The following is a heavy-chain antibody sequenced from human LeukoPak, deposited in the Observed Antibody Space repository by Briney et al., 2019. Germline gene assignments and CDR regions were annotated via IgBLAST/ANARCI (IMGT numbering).Heavy chain of an antibody. CDR1: GYIFTNSY. V-gene: IGHV1-46*01. CDR2: INPSGGST. Sequence: ASVKVSCKASGYIFTNSYMHWVRQAPGQGLEWMGTINPSGGSTTYAQKFQGRVTMTRDTSTSTVYTELSSLRSEDTAVYYYARDHGSAYYRAPRHWGQGTLVTVSS. CDR3: ARDHGSAYYRAPRH. J-gene: IGHJ4*02. D-gene: IGHD3-10*01.